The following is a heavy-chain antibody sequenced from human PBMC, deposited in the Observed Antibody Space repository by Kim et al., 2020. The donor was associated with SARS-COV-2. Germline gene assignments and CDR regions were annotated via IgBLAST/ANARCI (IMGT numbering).Heavy chain of an antibody. J-gene: IGHJ4*02. CDR3: ARDLFHSGFDY. CDR1: GYTFTNYA. D-gene: IGHD3-22*01. Sequence: ASVKVSCRASGYTFTNYAIQWVRQAPGQGLEWMGGINAGNGNIKYSQKFQGRATLTWDTSASTAYMELSALTSEDTAVYYCARDLFHSGFDYWGQGTLVTVSS. CDR2: INAGNGNI. V-gene: IGHV1-3*01.